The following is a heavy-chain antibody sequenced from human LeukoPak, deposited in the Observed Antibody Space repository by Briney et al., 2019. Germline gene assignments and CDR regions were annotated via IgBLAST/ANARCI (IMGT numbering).Heavy chain of an antibody. CDR2: ISYDGSNK. CDR3: AKDPGSSGWIGDYYYYYYGMDV. Sequence: PGRSLRLSCAASGFTFSSYGMHWVRQAAGKGLEWVAVISYDGSNKYYADSVKGRFTISRDNSKNTLYLQMNSLRAEDTAVYYCAKDPGSSGWIGDYYYYYYGMDVWGKGTTVTVSS. J-gene: IGHJ6*04. CDR1: GFTFSSYG. V-gene: IGHV3-30*18. D-gene: IGHD6-19*01.